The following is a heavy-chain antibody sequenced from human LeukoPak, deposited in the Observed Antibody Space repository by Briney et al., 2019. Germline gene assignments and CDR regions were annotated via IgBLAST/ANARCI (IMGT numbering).Heavy chain of an antibody. Sequence: SETLSLTCTVSGGSISSSSYYWGWIRQPPGKGLEWIGSIYYSGSTYYNPSLKSRVTISVDTSKNQFSLKLSSVTAADTAVYYCAGFPGIAVAGTVDYWGQGTLVTVSS. CDR3: AGFPGIAVAGTVDY. CDR2: IYYSGST. CDR1: GGSISSSSYY. V-gene: IGHV4-39*01. J-gene: IGHJ4*02. D-gene: IGHD6-19*01.